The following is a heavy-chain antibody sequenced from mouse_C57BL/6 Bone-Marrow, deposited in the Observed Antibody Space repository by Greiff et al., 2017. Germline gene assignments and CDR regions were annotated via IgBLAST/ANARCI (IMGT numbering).Heavy chain of an antibody. D-gene: IGHD1-1*02. V-gene: IGHV1-81*01. J-gene: IGHJ1*03. CDR2: IYPRSGNT. CDR1: GYTFTSSG. CDR3: ARTGWDWYFDV. Sequence: QVQLKRSGAELARPGASVKLSCKASGYTFTSSGISWVKQRTGQGLEWIGEIYPRSGNTYYNEKFKGKATLTAAKSSSTAYMELRSLTSEDSAVYFCARTGWDWYFDVWGTGTTVAVSA.